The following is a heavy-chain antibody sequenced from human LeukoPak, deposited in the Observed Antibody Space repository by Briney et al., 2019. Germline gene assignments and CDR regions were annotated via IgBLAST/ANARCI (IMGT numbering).Heavy chain of an antibody. CDR1: GFTFDDYA. J-gene: IGHJ6*02. CDR3: AKDQWSSGCCGMDV. Sequence: GGSLRLSCAASGFTFDDYAMHWVRPAPGKGLEWVSLISGDGGSTYYADSVKGRFTISRDNSKNSLYLQMNSLRTEDTALYYCAKDQWSSGCCGMDVWGQGTTVTVSS. D-gene: IGHD6-19*01. CDR2: ISGDGGST. V-gene: IGHV3-43*02.